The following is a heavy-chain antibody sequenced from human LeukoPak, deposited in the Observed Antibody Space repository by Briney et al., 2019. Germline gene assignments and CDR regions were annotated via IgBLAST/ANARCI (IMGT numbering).Heavy chain of an antibody. V-gene: IGHV3-13*01. CDR3: ARTKKYSSGWYFDY. J-gene: IGHJ4*02. D-gene: IGHD6-19*01. Sequence: GGSLRLSCAASGFTFSSYDMPWVRQATGKGLEWVSAIGTVGDTYYPGSVKGRFTISRENAKNSLYLQMNSLRAGDTAVYYCARTKKYSSGWYFDYWGQGTLVTVSS. CDR2: IGTVGDT. CDR1: GFTFSSYD.